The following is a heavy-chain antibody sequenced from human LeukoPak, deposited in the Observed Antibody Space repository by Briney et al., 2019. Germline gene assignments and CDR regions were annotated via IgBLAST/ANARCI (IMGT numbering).Heavy chain of an antibody. CDR3: AKGSAAASPYYFDF. Sequence: GGSLRLSCAASGFTFSHYAMSWVRQAPVKGLEWISAITDSAGSTYYADSVKGRFTISRDNSKNTLDLQMNSLRAEDTAVYYCAKGSAAASPYYFDFWGQGTLVTVSS. CDR1: GFTFSHYA. V-gene: IGHV3-23*01. J-gene: IGHJ4*02. D-gene: IGHD6-25*01. CDR2: ITDSAGST.